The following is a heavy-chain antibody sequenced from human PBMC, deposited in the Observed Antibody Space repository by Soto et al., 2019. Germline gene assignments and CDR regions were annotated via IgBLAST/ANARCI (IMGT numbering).Heavy chain of an antibody. Sequence: QVQLVQSGAEVKKPGASVKVSCKASGYTFTSYGISWVRQAPGQGLEWMGRIITYNGNTNYAQKLQGRVTTTTDTSTSTAYMVLRSLSPHYTAVYYCASIRLHTLYYRWFAPWGPRPLVTVSS. CDR1: GYTFTSYG. V-gene: IGHV1-18*01. CDR2: IITYNGNT. J-gene: IGHJ5*02. CDR3: ASIRLHTLYYRWFAP. D-gene: IGHD2-8*01.